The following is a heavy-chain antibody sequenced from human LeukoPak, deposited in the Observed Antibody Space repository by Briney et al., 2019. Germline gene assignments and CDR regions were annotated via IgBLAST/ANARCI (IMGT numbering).Heavy chain of an antibody. CDR2: NNHSGST. Sequence: SETLSLTCAVYGGSFSGYYWSWIRQPPGKGLEWIGENNHSGSTNYSPSLKSRVTISVDTSKNQFSLKLSSVTAADTAVYYCARAQGTWIFRLSPGGIFDPWGQGTLVTVSS. J-gene: IGHJ5*02. CDR1: GGSFSGYY. D-gene: IGHD2-2*03. V-gene: IGHV4-34*01. CDR3: ARAQGTWIFRLSPGGIFDP.